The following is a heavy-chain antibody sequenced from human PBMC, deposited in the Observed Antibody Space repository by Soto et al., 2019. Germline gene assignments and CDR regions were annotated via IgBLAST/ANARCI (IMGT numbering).Heavy chain of an antibody. J-gene: IGHJ6*02. Sequence: SGPTLVNPTQTLTLTCTFSGFSLSTSGVGVGWIRQPPGKALEWLALIYWDDDKRYSPSLKSRLTITKDTSKNQVVLTMTTMEPVATATYYGAKSRLELLGNVSYYYVMAVWAQGTMVPAPS. CDR2: IYWDDDK. V-gene: IGHV2-5*02. CDR1: GFSLSTSGVG. D-gene: IGHD1-7*01. CDR3: AKSRLELLGNVSYYYVMAV.